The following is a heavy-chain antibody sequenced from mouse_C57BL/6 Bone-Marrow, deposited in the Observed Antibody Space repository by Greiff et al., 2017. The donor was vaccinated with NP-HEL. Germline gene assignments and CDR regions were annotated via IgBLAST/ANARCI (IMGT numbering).Heavy chain of an antibody. V-gene: IGHV1-50*01. J-gene: IGHJ1*03. CDR3: ARRGFYYGNSFWYFDV. D-gene: IGHD2-1*01. CDR2: IDPSDSYT. CDR1: GYTFTSYW. Sequence: QVQLQQPGAELVKPGASVKLSCKASGYTFTSYWMQWVKQRPGQGLEWIGEIDPSDSYTNYNQKFKGKATLTVDTSSSTAYMQLSSLTSEDSAVYYCARRGFYYGNSFWYFDVWGTGTTVTVSS.